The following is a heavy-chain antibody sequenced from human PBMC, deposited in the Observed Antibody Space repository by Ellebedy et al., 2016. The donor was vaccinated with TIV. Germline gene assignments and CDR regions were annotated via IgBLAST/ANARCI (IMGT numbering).Heavy chain of an antibody. J-gene: IGHJ4*02. CDR2: IWYDGIHE. CDR1: GFSFSDYA. CDR3: ARELKEGSSDY. D-gene: IGHD6-19*01. V-gene: IGHV3-33*01. Sequence: GESLKISCAASGFSFSDYAMHWVRQAPGKGLEWVAVIWYDGIHEYYADSVKGRFTISRDNSKNTVYLQMNSLRADDTAVYYCARELKEGSSDYWGQGTLVTVSS.